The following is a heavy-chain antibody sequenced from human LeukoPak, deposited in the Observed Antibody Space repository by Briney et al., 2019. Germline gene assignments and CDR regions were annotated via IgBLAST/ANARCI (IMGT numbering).Heavy chain of an antibody. CDR3: AREPRLDY. V-gene: IGHV3-66*01. CDR1: GFTVSSNS. J-gene: IGHJ4*02. Sequence: GGSLTLSCAASGFTVSSNSMSWVRQAPGKGLEWVSIIYSGGNTYYADSVKGRFTISRDTSKNTLYLQMNSLRAEDTAVYSCAREPRLDYWGQGTLVTVSS. CDR2: IYSGGNT.